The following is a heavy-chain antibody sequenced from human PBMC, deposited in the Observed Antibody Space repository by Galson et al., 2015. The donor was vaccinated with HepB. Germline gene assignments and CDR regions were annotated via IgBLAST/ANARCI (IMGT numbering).Heavy chain of an antibody. J-gene: IGHJ6*03. D-gene: IGHD3-10*01. CDR3: ARNYYGSGSYDYYYYMDV. V-gene: IGHV4-38-2*02. CDR1: GYSISSGYY. Sequence: LSLTCTVSGYSISSGYYWGWIRQPPGKGLEWIGSIYYSGSTNYNPSLKSRLTMSVDTSKNQFSRRLSSVTAADTAVYYCARNYYGSGSYDYYYYMDVWGKGTTVTVSS. CDR2: IYYSGST.